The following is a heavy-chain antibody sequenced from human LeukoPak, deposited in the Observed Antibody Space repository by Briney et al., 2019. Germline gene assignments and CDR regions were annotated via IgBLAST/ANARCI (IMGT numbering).Heavy chain of an antibody. Sequence: PETLSLTCTVSGASITSYYCSWIRQPPGKGLEWIGYIYYSGSTNYNPSLKSRVTISVDTSKNQFSLKLSSVTAADTAMYYCAREGEGASFDAFDVWGQGTMVTVSS. V-gene: IGHV4-59*01. J-gene: IGHJ3*01. D-gene: IGHD1-26*01. CDR2: IYYSGST. CDR1: GASITSYY. CDR3: AREGEGASFDAFDV.